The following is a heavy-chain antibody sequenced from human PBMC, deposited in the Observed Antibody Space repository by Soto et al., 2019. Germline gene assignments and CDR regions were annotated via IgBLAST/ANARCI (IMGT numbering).Heavy chain of an antibody. J-gene: IGHJ5*02. Sequence: GRSLRLSCAASGFTFRSFGMHWVRQAPGKGLEWVAVISYDESNKFYGDSVKGRFTISRDNFKNTLYLQMSSLRPEDTAVYYCARVLDYDYVWGSYPLNWFDPWGPGTLVTVSS. CDR3: ARVLDYDYVWGSYPLNWFDP. CDR2: ISYDESNK. D-gene: IGHD3-16*02. V-gene: IGHV3-30*03. CDR1: GFTFRSFG.